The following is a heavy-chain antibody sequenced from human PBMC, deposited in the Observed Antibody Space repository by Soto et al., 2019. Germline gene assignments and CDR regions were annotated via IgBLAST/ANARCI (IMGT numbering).Heavy chain of an antibody. CDR2: ISGSGGST. Sequence: EVQLLESGGGLVQPGGSLRLSCAASGFTFSSYAMSWVRQAPGKGLEWVSAISGSGGSTYYADSVKGRFTISRDNSKNARYLQMNSLRAEDTAVYYCAKDSRPYGEYYFDYWGQGTLVTDS. CDR1: GFTFSSYA. CDR3: AKDSRPYGEYYFDY. J-gene: IGHJ4*02. V-gene: IGHV3-23*01. D-gene: IGHD2-21*01.